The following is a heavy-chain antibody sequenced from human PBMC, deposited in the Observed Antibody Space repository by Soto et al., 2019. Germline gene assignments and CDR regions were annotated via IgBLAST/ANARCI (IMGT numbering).Heavy chain of an antibody. CDR2: TYYRSKWYN. D-gene: IGHD6-19*01. CDR1: GDSVSSNSAA. CDR3: ARDSRSLSSGWVNWFDP. J-gene: IGHJ5*02. Sequence: SQTLSLTCAISGDSVSSNSAAWNWIRQSPSRGLEWLGRTYYRSKWYNDYAVSVKSRITINPDTSKNQFSLQLNSVTPEDTAVYYCARDSRSLSSGWVNWFDPWGQGTLVTVSS. V-gene: IGHV6-1*01.